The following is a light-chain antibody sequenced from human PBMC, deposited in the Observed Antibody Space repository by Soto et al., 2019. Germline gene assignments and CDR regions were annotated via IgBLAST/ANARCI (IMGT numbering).Light chain of an antibody. J-gene: IGLJ2*01. CDR3: CSYAGSYSVV. CDR2: DVS. CDR1: SNDVGGYYY. V-gene: IGLV2-11*01. Sequence: QSALTQPRSVSGSPGQSVTISCTGTSNDVGGYYYVSWYQQHPGKVPKLMIYDVSKRPSGVPDRFSGSKSGSTASLTISGLQAEDEADYYCCSYAGSYSVVFGGGTKLTV.